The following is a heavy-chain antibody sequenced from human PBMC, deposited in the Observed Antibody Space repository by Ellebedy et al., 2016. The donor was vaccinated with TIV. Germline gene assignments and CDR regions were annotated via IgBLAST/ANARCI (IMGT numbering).Heavy chain of an antibody. CDR1: GFTFSTYW. CDR2: MNQVGSEK. D-gene: IGHD5-12*01. V-gene: IGHV3-7*03. Sequence: PGGSLRLSCAASGFTFSTYWMSWVRQAPGKGLEWVANMNQVGSEKYYADSVTGRFTISRDNAKNSLYLQMNSLRAEDTAVYYCARDPNSPGDTGYGDYWGQGAVVTVSS. CDR3: ARDPNSPGDTGYGDY. J-gene: IGHJ4*02.